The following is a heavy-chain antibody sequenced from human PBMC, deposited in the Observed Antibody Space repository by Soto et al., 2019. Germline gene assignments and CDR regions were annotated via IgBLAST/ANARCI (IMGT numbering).Heavy chain of an antibody. V-gene: IGHV4-34*01. CDR2: INHSGST. D-gene: IGHD3-10*01. J-gene: IGHJ4*02. Sequence: QVQLQQWGAGLLKPSETLSLTCDVYGGSFSGYYWSWIRQPPGKGLEWIGEINHSGSTNYNPSLKSRVTISVDTSKNQFSLKLSSVTAADTAVYYCARGGRFGDPPIDYWGQGTLVTVSS. CDR3: ARGGRFGDPPIDY. CDR1: GGSFSGYY.